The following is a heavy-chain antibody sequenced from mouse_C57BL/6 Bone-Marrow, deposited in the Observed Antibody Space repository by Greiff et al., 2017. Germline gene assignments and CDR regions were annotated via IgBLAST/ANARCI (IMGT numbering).Heavy chain of an antibody. J-gene: IGHJ4*01. D-gene: IGHD2-10*01. CDR3: ARAYSYLYYAIDY. V-gene: IGHV3-8*01. Sequence: EVQLQQSGPGLAKPSQTLSLTCSVTGYSITSDYWNWIRKFPGNKLEYMGYISYSGSTYYNPSPKSLISITRDTSKNQYYLQLNSVTTEDTATYYCARAYSYLYYAIDYWGQGTSVTVSS. CDR2: ISYSGST. CDR1: GYSITSDY.